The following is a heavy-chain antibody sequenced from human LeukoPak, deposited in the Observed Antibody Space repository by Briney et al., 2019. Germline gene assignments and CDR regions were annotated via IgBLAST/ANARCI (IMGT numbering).Heavy chain of an antibody. CDR2: IGSGSTAI. J-gene: IGHJ4*02. CDR3: ARVAVTTDY. D-gene: IGHD4-17*01. CDR1: GFTFSSYS. V-gene: IGHV3-48*02. Sequence: GGSLRLSCAASGFTFSSYSMNWVRQAPGKGLQWGSYIGSGSTAIYYADSVKGRFTISRDNAKNSLYLQMNSLRDEDTAVYYCARVAVTTDYWGRGTLVTVSS.